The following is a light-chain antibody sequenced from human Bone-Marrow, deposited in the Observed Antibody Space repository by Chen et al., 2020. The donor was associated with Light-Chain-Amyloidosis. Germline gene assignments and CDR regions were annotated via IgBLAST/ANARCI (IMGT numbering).Light chain of an antibody. CDR2: EVT. CDR1: SSDVGTYNL. V-gene: IGLV2-23*02. J-gene: IGLJ3*02. CDR3: CSYAGSRTRV. Sequence: QSALAQPASVSGSPGQSITISCTGTSSDVGTYNLVSWYQQHPGRAPKLMIYEVTKRPSGVSDRFSGSKSGNTASLTISGFQAEDEADFYCCSYAGSRTRVFGGGTKLTVL.